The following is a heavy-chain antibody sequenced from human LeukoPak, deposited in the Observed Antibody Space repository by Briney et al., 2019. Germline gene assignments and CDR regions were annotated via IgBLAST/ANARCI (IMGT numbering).Heavy chain of an antibody. CDR2: INQDGSEH. Sequence: PGGSLRLSCAGSEFTFSSHWMSWVRQAPGKGLEWVANINQDGSEHLYVDSVKGRFTISRDNAKNSLYLQMNSLRAEDTALYYCAKDRESSREGPLDYWGQGTLVTVSS. V-gene: IGHV3-7*03. CDR3: AKDRESSREGPLDY. D-gene: IGHD6-13*01. CDR1: EFTFSSHW. J-gene: IGHJ4*02.